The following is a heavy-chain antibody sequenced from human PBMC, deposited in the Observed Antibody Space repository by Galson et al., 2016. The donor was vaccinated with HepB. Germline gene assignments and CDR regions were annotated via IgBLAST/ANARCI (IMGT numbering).Heavy chain of an antibody. Sequence: SVKVSCKASGYTFIMYGISWVRQAPEQGPEWMGWVSGDNGDTKYAEKVQGRVIMTTDTASTTAYMEMRRLRSDDTAVYYCARDSIGWPRPGYKYYGMDVWGQGTTVTVSS. D-gene: IGHD5-18*01. V-gene: IGHV1-18*01. CDR2: VSGDNGDT. J-gene: IGHJ6*02. CDR3: ARDSIGWPRPGYKYYGMDV. CDR1: GYTFIMYG.